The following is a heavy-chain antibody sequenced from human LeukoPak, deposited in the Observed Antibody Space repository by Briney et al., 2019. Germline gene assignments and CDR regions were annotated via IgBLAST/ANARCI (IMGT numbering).Heavy chain of an antibody. CDR3: ARQGGGFWYFDL. J-gene: IGHJ2*01. V-gene: IGHV4-59*08. D-gene: IGHD6-25*01. Sequence: PSETLPLTCTVSGGSISSYYWSWIRQPPGKGLEWIGYIYYSGSTNYNPSLKSRVTISVDTSKNQFSLKLSSVTAADTAVYYCARQGGGFWYFDLWGRGTLVTDSS. CDR1: GGSISSYY. CDR2: IYYSGST.